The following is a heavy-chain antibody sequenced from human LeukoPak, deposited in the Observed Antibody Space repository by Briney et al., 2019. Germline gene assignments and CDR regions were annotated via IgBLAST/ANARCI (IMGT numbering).Heavy chain of an antibody. Sequence: GGSLRLSCAASGFTFSSYSMNWVRQAPGKGLEWVANIKQDGTEKFFVDSVKGRFTISRDNAKNSVYLQMNNLRAEDTAVYYCASLRTYYDLVTSRLRALHFDYWGQGALVTVSS. J-gene: IGHJ4*02. D-gene: IGHD3-9*01. CDR3: ASLRTYYDLVTSRLRALHFDY. CDR1: GFTFSSYS. CDR2: IKQDGTEK. V-gene: IGHV3-7*01.